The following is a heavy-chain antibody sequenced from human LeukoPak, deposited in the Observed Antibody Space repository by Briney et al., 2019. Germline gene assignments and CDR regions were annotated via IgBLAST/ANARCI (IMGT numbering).Heavy chain of an antibody. Sequence: GGSLRLSCAASGFTFSSYNMNWVRQAPGQGLEWVSSITSGSSYIYYADSVKGRFTISRDNAKSSLYLQMSNLTAEDTAVYYCVRDLAFFRSTTTLEDYWGQGTLVTVSS. CDR2: ITSGSSYI. CDR3: VRDLAFFRSTTTLEDY. CDR1: GFTFSSYN. J-gene: IGHJ4*02. V-gene: IGHV3-21*01. D-gene: IGHD3-3*02.